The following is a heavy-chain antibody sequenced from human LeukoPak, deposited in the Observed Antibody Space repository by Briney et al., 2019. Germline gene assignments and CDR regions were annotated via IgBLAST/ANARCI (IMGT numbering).Heavy chain of an antibody. D-gene: IGHD6-19*01. CDR2: IYYSGRT. CDR1: GGSISSSSYY. Sequence: SSETLSLTCTVSGGSISSSSYYWGWIRQPPGKGLEWIGSIYYSGRTYYNPSLKSRVTISVDTSKNQFSLKLSSVTAADTAVYYCAGAVAGRLFDPWGQGTLVTVSS. V-gene: IGHV4-39*01. CDR3: AGAVAGRLFDP. J-gene: IGHJ5*02.